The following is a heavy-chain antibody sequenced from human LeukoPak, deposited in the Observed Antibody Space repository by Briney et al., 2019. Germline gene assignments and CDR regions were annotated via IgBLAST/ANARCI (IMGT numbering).Heavy chain of an antibody. D-gene: IGHD3-22*01. CDR3: ARDRTTRGNNYYDSSVYYRTDAHDI. V-gene: IGHV3-20*04. Sequence: GGSLRLSCAASGFTFDDYGMSWVRQAPGKGLEWVSGINWNGGSTGYADSVKGRFTISRDNAKNSLYLLMNSLRAEDTALYYCARDRTTRGNNYYDSSVYYRTDAHDIWGQGTMVTVSS. J-gene: IGHJ3*02. CDR1: GFTFDDYG. CDR2: INWNGGST.